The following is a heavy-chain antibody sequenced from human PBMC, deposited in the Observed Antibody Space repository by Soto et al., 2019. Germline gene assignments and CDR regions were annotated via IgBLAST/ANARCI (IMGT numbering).Heavy chain of an antibody. V-gene: IGHV3-74*01. CDR3: ARDYMVRGPYMDV. J-gene: IGHJ6*03. CDR2: INSDGSST. D-gene: IGHD3-10*01. Sequence: EVQLVESGGGLVQPGGSLRLSCAASGVTFSSYWMHWVRQAPGKGLVWVSRINSDGSSTSYADSVKGRFTISRDNAKNTLYLQMNRLRDADTAVYYCARDYMVRGPYMDVWGKGTTVTVSS. CDR1: GVTFSSYW.